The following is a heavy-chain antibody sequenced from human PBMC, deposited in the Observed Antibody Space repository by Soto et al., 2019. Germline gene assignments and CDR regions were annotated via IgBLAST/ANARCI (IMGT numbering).Heavy chain of an antibody. CDR1: GFSLSTSGVG. Sequence: QITLKESGPTLVKPTQTLTLTCTFSGFSLSTSGVGVGWIRQPPGKALEWLALIYWDDDKRYSPSLKSRLTITKDTSKNQVVLTMTNMDPVDTATYYGAHRRYSSGWYDLKNWFDPWGQGTLVTVSS. D-gene: IGHD6-19*01. CDR2: IYWDDDK. CDR3: AHRRYSSGWYDLKNWFDP. J-gene: IGHJ5*02. V-gene: IGHV2-5*02.